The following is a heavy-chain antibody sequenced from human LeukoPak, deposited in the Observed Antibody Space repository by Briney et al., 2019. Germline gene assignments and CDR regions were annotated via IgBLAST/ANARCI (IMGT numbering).Heavy chain of an antibody. D-gene: IGHD3-10*01. J-gene: IGHJ6*02. V-gene: IGHV3-23*01. CDR3: TKALFGGMTV. Sequence: GGSLRLSCAASGFTFSTYGMSWVRQAPGKGLECVSGISGSGGTTYYADSVKGRFTISRDNSENTVSMQLDSLRVDDTAIYYCTKALFGGMTVWGQGTTVTVSS. CDR2: ISGSGGTT. CDR1: GFTFSTYG.